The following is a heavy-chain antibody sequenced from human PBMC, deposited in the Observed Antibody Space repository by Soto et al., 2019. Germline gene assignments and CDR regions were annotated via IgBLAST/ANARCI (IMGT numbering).Heavy chain of an antibody. V-gene: IGHV4-4*02. Sequence: QVELQESGPRLVKSSGTLSLTCEVSSGSISTGNWWSWVRQPQGKGLEWIGEIYYTGATNYNPSLKSRVTMTIDKSKDQFSLILTSATAADTAVYYCARVFSSGSGWMYYFDFWGQGILVSVSS. D-gene: IGHD6-25*01. CDR2: IYYTGAT. CDR3: ARVFSSGSGWMYYFDF. CDR1: SGSISTGNW. J-gene: IGHJ4*02.